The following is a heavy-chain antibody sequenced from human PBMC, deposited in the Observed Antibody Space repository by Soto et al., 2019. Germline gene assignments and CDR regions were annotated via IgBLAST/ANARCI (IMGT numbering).Heavy chain of an antibody. CDR1: GFTFRCYA. D-gene: IGHD6-19*01. V-gene: IGHV3-23*01. J-gene: IGHJ6*03. Sequence: EVQLLESVGGLVQPGGSLRLSCEGSGFTFRCYAMSWVRQVPGKGLEWVSAIGNSGTRTYYVDSVKGRFTISRDNSKNTLFLQMNGMRVEDTAVYYCAKDPGSSAWYTGSNYYSYMEVWGKGTTVIVSS. CDR3: AKDPGSSAWYTGSNYYSYMEV. CDR2: IGNSGTRT.